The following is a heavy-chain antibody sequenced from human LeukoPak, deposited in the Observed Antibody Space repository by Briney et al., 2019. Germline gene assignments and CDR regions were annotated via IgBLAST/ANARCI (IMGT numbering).Heavy chain of an antibody. D-gene: IGHD4-17*01. CDR3: AKRGDYGDYKHFDY. CDR2: KSYDGSEI. J-gene: IGHJ4*02. CDR1: GFTFSSYG. Sequence: PGRSLRLSCAASGFTFSSYGMHWVRQAPGKGLEWVAAKSYDGSEIYYADSVKGRFTISRDNSKNTLYLQMNSLRDDDTAVYYCAKRGDYGDYKHFDYWGQGALVTVSS. V-gene: IGHV3-30*18.